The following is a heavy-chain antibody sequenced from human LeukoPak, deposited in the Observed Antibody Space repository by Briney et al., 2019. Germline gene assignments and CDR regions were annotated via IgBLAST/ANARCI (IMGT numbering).Heavy chain of an antibody. V-gene: IGHV4-4*07. Sequence: PSETLSLTCTVSGGSISSYYWSWIRQPAGKGLEWIGRIYTSGSTNYNPSLKSRVTISVDTSKNQFSLKLSSVTAADTAVYYCARGGGSGYSSPYFDYWGQGTLVTVSS. CDR2: IYTSGST. CDR3: ARGGGSGYSSPYFDY. CDR1: GGSISSYY. J-gene: IGHJ4*02. D-gene: IGHD3-3*01.